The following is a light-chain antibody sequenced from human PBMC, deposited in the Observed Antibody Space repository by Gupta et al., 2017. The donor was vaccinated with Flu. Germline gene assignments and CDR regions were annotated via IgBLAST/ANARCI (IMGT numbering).Light chain of an antibody. V-gene: IGKV1-5*03. J-gene: IGKJ1*01. Sequence: GDRVTIACQASQSISSSLAWYQQKSGKATKLLIYKASSLESGVPSRFSGRGSGTEFTLTISSLQPDDFATYYCQQYNNYPWTFGQGTKVEIK. CDR1: QSISSS. CDR2: KAS. CDR3: QQYNNYPWT.